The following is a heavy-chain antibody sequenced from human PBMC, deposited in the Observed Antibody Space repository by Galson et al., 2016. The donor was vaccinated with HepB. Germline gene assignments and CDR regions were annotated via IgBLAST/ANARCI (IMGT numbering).Heavy chain of an antibody. J-gene: IGHJ4*02. D-gene: IGHD6-13*01. V-gene: IGHV1-46*01. CDR1: GYTFTSYY. CDR2: INPSGGST. Sequence: SVKVSCKASGYTFTSYYMHWVRQAPGQGLEWMGIINPSGGSTSYARKFQGRVTMTRDTSTSTVYMELSSLRSEDTAVYYCARLAAAGDYFDYWGQGTLVTVSS. CDR3: ARLAAAGDYFDY.